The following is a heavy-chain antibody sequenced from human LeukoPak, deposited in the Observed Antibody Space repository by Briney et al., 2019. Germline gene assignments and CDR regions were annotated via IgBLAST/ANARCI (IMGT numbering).Heavy chain of an antibody. CDR1: GFTFSSYS. V-gene: IGHV3-48*04. D-gene: IGHD3-16*01. J-gene: IGHJ4*02. CDR3: AIGGDYGGDYFDY. CDR2: ISSSSSTI. Sequence: GGSLRLSCAASGFTFSSYSMNWVRQAPGKGLEWVSYISSSSSTIYYADSVKGRFTISRDNAKNTLYVQMNSLRAEDTAVYFCAIGGDYGGDYFDYWGQGTLVTVSS.